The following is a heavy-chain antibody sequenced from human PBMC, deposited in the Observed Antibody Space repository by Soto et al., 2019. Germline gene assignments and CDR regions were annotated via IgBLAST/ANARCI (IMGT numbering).Heavy chain of an antibody. CDR3: ARDDYSTTGRNSGFDD. D-gene: IGHD2-8*01. CDR1: GFTFRNYA. J-gene: IGHJ4*02. Sequence: QVQLVESGGGVVQPGRCLRLSCAASGFTFRNYAIPWVRQVPQAPGKGLEWVAVISYDGINQFYADSVRGRFTISRDDSKNTLYLQMNSLRADDTAVYYCARDDYSTTGRNSGFDDWGQGTLVTVSS. CDR2: ISYDGINQ. V-gene: IGHV3-30-3*01.